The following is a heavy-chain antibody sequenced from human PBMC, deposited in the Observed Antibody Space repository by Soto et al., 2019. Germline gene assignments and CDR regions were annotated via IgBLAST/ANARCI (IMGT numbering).Heavy chain of an antibody. D-gene: IGHD2-2*03. CDR1: GFTFSSYW. V-gene: IGHV3-7*01. Sequence: GGSLRLSCAAYGFTFSSYWMSWVRQAPGKGLEWVANIKQDGSEKYYVDSVKGRFTISRDNAKNSLYLQMNSLRAEDTAVYYCARDRGYCSPWGQGTLVTVSS. CDR2: IKQDGSEK. CDR3: ARDRGYCSP. J-gene: IGHJ4*02.